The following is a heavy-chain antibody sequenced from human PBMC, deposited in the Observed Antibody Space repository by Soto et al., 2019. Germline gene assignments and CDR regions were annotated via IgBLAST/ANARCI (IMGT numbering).Heavy chain of an antibody. CDR1: GGSINNHY. Sequence: QVQLQESGPGLVKPSETLSLTCTVSGGSINNHYWSWMRQPPGKGLQWIGYIYYTGSTNYYPSLKGRVTMGVDTSKNQFSLALTSLTASDTSMYYLALSNCYTDYWGHGTLVTVS. D-gene: IGHD7-27*01. J-gene: IGHJ4*01. CDR2: IYYTGST. V-gene: IGHV4-59*11. CDR3: ALSNCYTDY.